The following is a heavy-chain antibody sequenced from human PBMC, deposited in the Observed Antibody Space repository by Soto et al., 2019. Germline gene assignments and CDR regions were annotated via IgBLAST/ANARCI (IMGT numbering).Heavy chain of an antibody. CDR1: GLTFSNYA. V-gene: IGHV3-23*01. D-gene: IGHD6-19*01. CDR2: MNDNGDTT. CDR3: AKHSYGSDWYNAFDI. Sequence: EVQLLESGGGLVQPGGSLRLSCAASGLTFSNYAMSWVRQAPGRGLEWVSTMNDNGDTTYYADSVKGRFTISRDNSKNTLYLQMNSVRAEDTAVYYCAKHSYGSDWYNAFDIWGQGTMVTVSS. J-gene: IGHJ3*02.